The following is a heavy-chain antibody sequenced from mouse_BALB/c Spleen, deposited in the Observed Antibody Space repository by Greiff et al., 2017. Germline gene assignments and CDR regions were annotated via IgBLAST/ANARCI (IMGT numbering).Heavy chain of an antibody. Sequence: VQLQQSGAELVRPGTSVKISCKASGYTFTNYWLGWVKQRPGHGLEWIGDIYPGGGYTNYNEKFKGKATLTADTSSSTAYMQLSSLTSEDSAVYFCAREEYGNYGYAMDYWGQGTSVTVSS. CDR2: IYPGGGYT. CDR3: AREEYGNYGYAMDY. V-gene: IGHV1-63*02. J-gene: IGHJ4*01. D-gene: IGHD2-10*02. CDR1: GYTFTNYW.